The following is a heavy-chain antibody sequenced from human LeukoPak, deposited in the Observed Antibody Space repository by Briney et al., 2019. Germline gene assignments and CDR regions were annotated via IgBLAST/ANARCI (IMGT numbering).Heavy chain of an antibody. J-gene: IGHJ4*02. Sequence: HSGGSLRLSCAASGFTVSSNYMSWVRQAPGKGLEWVSYISSSSSTIYYADSVKGRFTISRDNAKNSLYLQMNSLRAEDTAVYYCARDRALSGMGYWGQGTLVTVSS. V-gene: IGHV3-48*01. CDR1: GFTVSSNY. D-gene: IGHD2/OR15-2a*01. CDR2: ISSSSSTI. CDR3: ARDRALSGMGY.